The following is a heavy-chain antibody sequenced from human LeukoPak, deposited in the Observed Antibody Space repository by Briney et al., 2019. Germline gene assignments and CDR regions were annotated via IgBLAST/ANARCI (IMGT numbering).Heavy chain of an antibody. V-gene: IGHV1-18*01. D-gene: IGHD3-22*01. J-gene: IGHJ4*02. Sequence: ASVKVSCKASGYTFTSYGISWVRQAPGQGLEWMGWISAYNGNTNYAQKLQGRVTMTTDTSTSTAYMELRSLRSDDTAVYYCARDPYDSSGYYGVDEFDYWGQGTLATVSS. CDR2: ISAYNGNT. CDR1: GYTFTSYG. CDR3: ARDPYDSSGYYGVDEFDY.